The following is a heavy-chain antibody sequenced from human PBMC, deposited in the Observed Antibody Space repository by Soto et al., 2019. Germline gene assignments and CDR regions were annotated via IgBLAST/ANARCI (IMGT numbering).Heavy chain of an antibody. Sequence: PSETLSLTCTVSGGSISSNSYYWAWIRQPPGKGLEWIGSIYYSGTTFYSPSLKSQVTISVDTSKNHFSLKLTSVTAADTAVYYCARDTGYSSSWYRGRLDGDYYYGMDVWGQGTTVTVSS. J-gene: IGHJ6*02. CDR2: IYYSGTT. CDR3: ARDTGYSSSWYRGRLDGDYYYGMDV. D-gene: IGHD6-13*01. V-gene: IGHV4-39*02. CDR1: GGSISSNSYY.